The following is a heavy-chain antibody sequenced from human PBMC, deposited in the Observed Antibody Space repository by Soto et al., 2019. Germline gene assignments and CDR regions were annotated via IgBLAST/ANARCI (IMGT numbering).Heavy chain of an antibody. D-gene: IGHD2-15*01. CDR3: AKDLSGSYCSGGSCYSWFDP. V-gene: IGHV3-9*01. J-gene: IGHJ5*02. Sequence: EVQLVESGGGLVQPGRSLRLSCVASGFTFDDYAMHWVRQVPGKGLEWVSGISWNSAGIAYADSVEGRFTISRDNAKNSLYLQMNSLRAEDTALYYCAKDLSGSYCSGGSCYSWFDPWGQGTLVTVSS. CDR1: GFTFDDYA. CDR2: ISWNSAGI.